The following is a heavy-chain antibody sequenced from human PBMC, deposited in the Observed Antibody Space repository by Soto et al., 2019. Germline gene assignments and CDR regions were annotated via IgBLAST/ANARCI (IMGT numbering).Heavy chain of an antibody. J-gene: IGHJ6*03. D-gene: IGHD3-3*01. CDR1: GFTFSSYG. V-gene: IGHV3-33*01. CDR3: ARAPSGPRYYDYMDV. CDR2: IWYDGSNK. Sequence: QVQLVESGGGVVQPGRSLRLSCAASGFTFSSYGMHWVRQAPGKGLEWVAVIWYDGSNKYYADSVKGRFTISRDNSKNTLYLQMNSLRAEDTAVYYCARAPSGPRYYDYMDVWGKGTTVTVSS.